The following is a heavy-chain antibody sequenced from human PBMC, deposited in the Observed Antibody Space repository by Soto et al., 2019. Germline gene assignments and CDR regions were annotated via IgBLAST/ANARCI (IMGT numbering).Heavy chain of an antibody. D-gene: IGHD2-2*01. CDR2: INHSGST. CDR1: GGSFCGYY. Sequence: SETLSLTCAVYGGSFCGYYWSWIRQPPGKGLEWIGEINHSGSTNYNPSLKSRVTISVDTSKNQFSLKLSSVTAADTAVYYCARNWDIVVVPAANMYYYYGMDVWGQGTTVTVSS. J-gene: IGHJ6*02. V-gene: IGHV4-34*01. CDR3: ARNWDIVVVPAANMYYYYGMDV.